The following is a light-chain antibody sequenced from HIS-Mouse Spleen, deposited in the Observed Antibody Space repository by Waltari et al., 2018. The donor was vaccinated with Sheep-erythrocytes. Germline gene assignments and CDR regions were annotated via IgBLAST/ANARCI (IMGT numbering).Light chain of an antibody. V-gene: IGLV2-11*01. CDR3: CSYAGSYNHV. J-gene: IGLJ1*01. CDR2: DVS. Sequence: QSALTQPRSVSGSPGQSVTIPCTGTSSDVGRYNLVSWYQQHPGKAPKLMIYDVSKRPSGVPDRFSGSKSGNTASLTISGLQAEDEADYYCCSYAGSYNHVFATGTKVTVL. CDR1: SSDVGRYNL.